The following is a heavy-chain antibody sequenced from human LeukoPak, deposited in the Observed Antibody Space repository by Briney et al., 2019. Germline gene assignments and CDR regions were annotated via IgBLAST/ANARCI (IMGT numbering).Heavy chain of an antibody. CDR3: GRHADIVPRSSWKY. Sequence: SETLSLTCTVSRCINSRYYWRWVRQTPGKGLEWIGDIYYSGSTNYNPSLKSRVTISVDTSKNQFSLKLSSVTAADTAVYYCGRHADIVPRSSWKYWGQGTLVTVSS. J-gene: IGHJ4*02. V-gene: IGHV4-59*08. CDR2: IYYSGST. D-gene: IGHD6-13*01. CDR1: RCINSRYY.